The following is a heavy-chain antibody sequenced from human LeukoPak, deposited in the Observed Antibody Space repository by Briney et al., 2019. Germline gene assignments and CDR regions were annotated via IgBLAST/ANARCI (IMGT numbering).Heavy chain of an antibody. CDR1: GFTFDDYG. CDR3: ARQRPNYYGSSYYYYMDV. V-gene: IGHV3-20*04. CDR2: INWNGGST. J-gene: IGHJ6*03. D-gene: IGHD3-10*01. Sequence: RPGGSLRLSCAASGFTFDDYGMSWVRQAPGKGLEWVFGINWNGGSTGYADSVKGRFTISRDNAKNSLYLQMNSLRAEDTALYYCARQRPNYYGSSYYYYMDVWGKGTTVTVSS.